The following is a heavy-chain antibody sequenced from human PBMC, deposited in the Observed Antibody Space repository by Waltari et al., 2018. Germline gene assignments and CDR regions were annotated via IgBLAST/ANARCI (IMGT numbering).Heavy chain of an antibody. V-gene: IGHV4-59*01. CDR1: GGSISSYY. J-gene: IGHJ3*02. D-gene: IGHD6-19*01. CDR2: IYYSGST. Sequence: QVQLQESGPGLVKPSETLSLTCTVSGGSISSYYWSWIRQPPGKGLEWIGYIYYSGSTNYNPSLKSRVTISVDTSKNQFSLKLSSVTAADTAVYYCARALKGSGCNRFADAFDIWGQGTMVTVSS. CDR3: ARALKGSGCNRFADAFDI.